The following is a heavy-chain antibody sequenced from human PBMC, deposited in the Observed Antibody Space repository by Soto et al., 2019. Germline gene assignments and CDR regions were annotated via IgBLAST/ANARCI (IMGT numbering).Heavy chain of an antibody. Sequence: ASVKVSCKASGYTFTSYGISWVRQAPGQGLEWMGWISAYNGNTNYAQKLQGRVTMTTDTSTSTAYMELRSLRSDDTAVYCCARGKHSSSWYLGGVDVWGQGTTVTVSS. CDR1: GYTFTSYG. D-gene: IGHD6-13*01. J-gene: IGHJ6*02. V-gene: IGHV1-18*01. CDR2: ISAYNGNT. CDR3: ARGKHSSSWYLGGVDV.